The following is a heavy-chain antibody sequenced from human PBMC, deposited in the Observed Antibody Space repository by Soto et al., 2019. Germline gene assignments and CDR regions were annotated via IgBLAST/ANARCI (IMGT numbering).Heavy chain of an antibody. V-gene: IGHV3-21*01. Sequence: GGYLRLSCAASGFTFSSYSMNWVRQAPGKGLEWVSSISSSSSYIYYADSVKGRFTISRDNAKNSLYLQMNSLRAEDTAVYYFARDGYSGYDSFDFCGQGSLGTVSA. CDR2: ISSSSSYI. D-gene: IGHD5-12*01. CDR1: GFTFSSYS. CDR3: ARDGYSGYDSFDF. J-gene: IGHJ4*02.